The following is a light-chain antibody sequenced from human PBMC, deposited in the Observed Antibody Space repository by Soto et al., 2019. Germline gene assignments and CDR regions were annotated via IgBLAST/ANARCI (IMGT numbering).Light chain of an antibody. Sequence: QSALTQPASVSGSPGQSITISCTGTSSDVGGYNYVSWYQQHPGKAPKLMIYEVTNRPSGVSNRFSGSKSGNTASLTISGLQGEDEADYYCCSYTSSSSGVFGGGTKLTVL. V-gene: IGLV2-14*01. CDR1: SSDVGGYNY. J-gene: IGLJ2*01. CDR2: EVT. CDR3: CSYTSSSSGV.